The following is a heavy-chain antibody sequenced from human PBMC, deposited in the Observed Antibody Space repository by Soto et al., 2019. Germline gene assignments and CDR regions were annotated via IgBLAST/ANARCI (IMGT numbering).Heavy chain of an antibody. J-gene: IGHJ4*02. CDR2: VNGDNGNT. Sequence: QVQLVQSGAEEKKPGTSVKVSCKASGYTFTSYAMHWVRQAPGQRLEWMGWVNGDNGNTTYSQKFQDRVTMTRDTAANTAYIELSSPASEDTAVSYCVAVDDGDSWGQGTLVSVSS. CDR3: VAVDDGDS. CDR1: GYTFTSYA. D-gene: IGHD1-1*01. V-gene: IGHV1-3*05.